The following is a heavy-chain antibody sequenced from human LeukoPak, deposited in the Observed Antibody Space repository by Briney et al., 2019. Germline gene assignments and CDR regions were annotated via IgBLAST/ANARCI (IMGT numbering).Heavy chain of an antibody. CDR3: ARDRGVWSSSEPYYYYYMDV. D-gene: IGHD6-6*01. Sequence: GGSLRLSCAASGFTFSSYWMHWVRQAPGKGLVWVSRINTDGSSTSYADSVKGRFTISRDNAKNTLYLQMNSLRAEDTAVYYCARDRGVWSSSEPYYYYYMDVWGKGTTVTVSS. V-gene: IGHV3-74*01. CDR1: GFTFSSYW. J-gene: IGHJ6*03. CDR2: INTDGSST.